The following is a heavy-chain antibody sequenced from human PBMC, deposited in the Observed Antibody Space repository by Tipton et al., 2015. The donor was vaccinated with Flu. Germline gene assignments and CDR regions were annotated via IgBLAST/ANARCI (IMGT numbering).Heavy chain of an antibody. J-gene: IGHJ6*02. CDR3: ARVQGATYDSTDGTFMPQFYFGTDA. CDR1: GVSLTSSSYY. Sequence: TLSLTCTVSGVSLTSSSYYWGWIRQPPGKGLEWIGSVYYSGSTYYNPSLKSRVTMPVDTSKNQFSLRLTSVTAADTAVYYCARVQGATYDSTDGTFMPQFYFGTDAWGQGTTVTVSS. D-gene: IGHD3-22*01. CDR2: VYYSGST. V-gene: IGHV4-39*07.